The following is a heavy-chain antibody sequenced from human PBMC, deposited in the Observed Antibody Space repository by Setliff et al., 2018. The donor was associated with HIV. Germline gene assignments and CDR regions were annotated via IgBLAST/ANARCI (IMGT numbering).Heavy chain of an antibody. CDR3: ARYRYYYDSSGYGRWFDP. V-gene: IGHV3-23*01. CDR1: GFTFDNVD. CDR2: ISKNSFSI. D-gene: IGHD3-22*01. Sequence: LRLSCAASGFTFDNVDMNWVRQAPGKGPEWVSSISKNSFSIYYTDSVKGRFTVSRDNSRDTLYLQMNSLRAEDTAVYYCARYRYYYDSSGYGRWFDPWGQGTLVTVSS. J-gene: IGHJ5*02.